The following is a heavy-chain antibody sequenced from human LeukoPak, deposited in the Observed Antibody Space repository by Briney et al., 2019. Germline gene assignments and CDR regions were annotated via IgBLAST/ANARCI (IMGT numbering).Heavy chain of an antibody. CDR1: GFSLSTSGVG. CDR2: IYWNDDK. CDR3: AHRNYDILTGCYSHFDY. Sequence: ESGPTLVKPTQTLTLTCTFSGFSLSTSGVGVGWIRQPPGKALEWLALIYWNDDKRYSPSLKSRLTITKDTSKNQVVLTMTNMDPVDTATYYCAHRNYDILTGCYSHFDYWGQGTLVTVSS. D-gene: IGHD3-9*01. J-gene: IGHJ4*02. V-gene: IGHV2-5*01.